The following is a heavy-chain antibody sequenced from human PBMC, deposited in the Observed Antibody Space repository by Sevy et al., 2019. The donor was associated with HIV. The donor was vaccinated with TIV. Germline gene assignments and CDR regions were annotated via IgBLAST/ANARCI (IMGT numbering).Heavy chain of an antibody. D-gene: IGHD1-26*01. V-gene: IGHV3-7*01. CDR1: GFTFSSYW. CDR2: IKQVGSAK. J-gene: IGHJ6*03. CDR3: ARDSGSTRYYYMDV. Sequence: GGSLRLSCAVSGFTFSSYWMSWVRQAPGKGLEWVANIKQVGSAKYYVDSVKGRFTISRDNAKKSLYLQMNSLRAEDTAVYYCARDSGSTRYYYMDVWGKGTTVTVSS.